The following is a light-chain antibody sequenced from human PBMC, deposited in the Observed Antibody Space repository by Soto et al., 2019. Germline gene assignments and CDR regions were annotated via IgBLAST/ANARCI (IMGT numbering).Light chain of an antibody. CDR3: AAWDYSLSGRV. V-gene: IGLV1-36*01. CDR1: SSNIGNNA. J-gene: IGLJ3*02. CDR2: YDD. Sequence: QSVLTQPPSVSEAPGQMVTISCSGSSSNIGNNAVNWYQQLPGKAPKLLIYYDDLLPSGVSDRFSGSKSDTSASLAISGLQSEDEAEYYCAAWDYSLSGRVFGGGTKVTVL.